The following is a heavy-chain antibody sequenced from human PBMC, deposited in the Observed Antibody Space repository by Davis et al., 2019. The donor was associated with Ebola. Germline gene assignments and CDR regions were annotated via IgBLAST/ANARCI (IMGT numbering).Heavy chain of an antibody. V-gene: IGHV3-20*04. Sequence: GTLRLSCAASGFTFDDYGMSWVRQAPGKGLEWVSGINRNGGSTGYADSVKGRFTISSDNAKNALYLQMNSLRAEDTALYYCARLAVAGTLDYWGQGTLITVSS. CDR3: ARLAVAGTLDY. J-gene: IGHJ4*02. CDR1: GFTFDDYG. D-gene: IGHD6-19*01. CDR2: INRNGGST.